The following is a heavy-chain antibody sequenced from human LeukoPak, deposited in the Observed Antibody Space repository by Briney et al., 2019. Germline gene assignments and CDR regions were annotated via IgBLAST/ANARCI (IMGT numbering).Heavy chain of an antibody. D-gene: IGHD6-13*01. CDR2: IRYDGSNK. V-gene: IGHV3-30*02. CDR3: AKGAVRIAAAGTGSWFDP. Sequence: PGGSLRLSCAASGFTFSSYGMHWVRQAPGKGLEWVAFIRYDGSNKYYADSVKGRFTISRDSSKNTLYLQMDSLRAEDTAVYYCAKGAVRIAAAGTGSWFDPWGQGTLVTVSS. J-gene: IGHJ5*02. CDR1: GFTFSSYG.